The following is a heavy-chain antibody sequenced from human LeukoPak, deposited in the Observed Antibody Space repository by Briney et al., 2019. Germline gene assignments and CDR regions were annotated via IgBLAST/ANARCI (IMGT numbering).Heavy chain of an antibody. V-gene: IGHV3-23*01. D-gene: IGHD2-21*02. CDR3: AKMGPYCGGDCYSWYFDL. J-gene: IGHJ2*01. CDR2: ISGSGGST. Sequence: GGSLRLSCAASGFTFSTYAMSWVRQAPGKGLEWVSVISGSGGSTYYPDSVKGRFTISRDNSKNTLYLQMNSLRAEDTAVYYCAKMGPYCGGDCYSWYFDLWGRGTLVTVSS. CDR1: GFTFSTYA.